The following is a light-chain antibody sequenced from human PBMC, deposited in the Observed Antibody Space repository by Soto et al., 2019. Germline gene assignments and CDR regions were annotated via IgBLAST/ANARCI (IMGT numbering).Light chain of an antibody. CDR1: QSVSSR. CDR2: DAS. V-gene: IGKV3-15*01. Sequence: EIVMTHSPATLSVSPGEIATLSCRASQSVSSRLAWYQQKRGQAPRLLIYDASTRATGIPARFSGSGSGTEFNLTISSLQSEDFAIYYCRHYNNWPPETFGQGTKVDIK. J-gene: IGKJ1*01. CDR3: RHYNNWPPET.